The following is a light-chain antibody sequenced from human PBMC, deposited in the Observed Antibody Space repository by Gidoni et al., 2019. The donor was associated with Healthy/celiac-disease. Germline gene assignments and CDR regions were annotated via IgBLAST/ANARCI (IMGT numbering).Light chain of an antibody. CDR1: QDISND. J-gene: IGKJ1*01. CDR3: QQYDSPPRT. CDR2: AAS. V-gene: IGKV1-33*01. Sequence: DIQMTQSPSSLSASVGDRVTITCQASQDISNDLNWYQQKPGKAPKLLIYAASNLETGVPSRFSGSGSGADFTFTISSLQPEDFATYYCQQYDSPPRTFXQXTQLEIK.